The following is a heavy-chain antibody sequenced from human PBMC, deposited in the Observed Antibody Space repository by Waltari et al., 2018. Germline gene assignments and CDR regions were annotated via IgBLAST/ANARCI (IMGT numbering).Heavy chain of an antibody. CDR1: GGSISSHY. CDR3: ARDRGYCSGGSCSRDYYYGMDV. Sequence: QVQLQESGPGLVKPSETLSLTCTVSGGSISSHYWSWIRQPPGKGLGWIGYIYYSGSTNYNPSLKSRVTISVDTSKNQFSLKLSSVTAADTAVYYCARDRGYCSGGSCSRDYYYGMDVWGQGTTVTVSS. J-gene: IGHJ6*02. CDR2: IYYSGST. D-gene: IGHD2-15*01. V-gene: IGHV4-59*11.